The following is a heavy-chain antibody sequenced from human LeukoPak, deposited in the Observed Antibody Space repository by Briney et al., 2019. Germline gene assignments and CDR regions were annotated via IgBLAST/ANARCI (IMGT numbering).Heavy chain of an antibody. CDR1: GFTFSSYA. CDR2: ISYDGSNK. V-gene: IGHV3-30*04. J-gene: IGHJ3*02. D-gene: IGHD3-22*01. Sequence: GGSLRLSCAASGFTFSSYAMHWVRQAPGKGLEWVAVISYDGSNKYYADSVKGRFTISRDNSKNTLYLQMNSLRAEDTAVYYCARSYSKWFYDAFDIWGQGTMVTVSS. CDR3: ARSYSKWFYDAFDI.